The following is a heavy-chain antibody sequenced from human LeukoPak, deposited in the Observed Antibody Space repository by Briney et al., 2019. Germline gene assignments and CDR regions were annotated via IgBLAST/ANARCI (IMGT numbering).Heavy chain of an antibody. CDR1: GGSISSGGYS. CDR3: ARYAKSTYYGMDV. Sequence: PSETLSLTCAVSGGSISSGGYSWSWIRQPPGKGLEWIGYIYYSGSTYYNPSLQSRVTISVDRSKNQFSLKLSSVTAADTAVYYCARYAKSTYYGMDVWGQGTTVTVSS. V-gene: IGHV4-30-2*01. J-gene: IGHJ6*02. CDR2: IYYSGST.